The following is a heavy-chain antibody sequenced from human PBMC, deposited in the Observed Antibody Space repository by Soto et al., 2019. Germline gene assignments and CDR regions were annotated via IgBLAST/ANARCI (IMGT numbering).Heavy chain of an antibody. D-gene: IGHD2-2*01. CDR3: ARSSTSGDV. J-gene: IGHJ6*02. V-gene: IGHV3-21*01. Sequence: EVQLVQSGGGLVKPGGSLTLSCAASGFSFGSYFMNWVRQAPGKGLEWVSSINTNGGSRFYADSVRGRFTISRDSAKSSLYLEMNSLRADDTAVYYCARSSTSGDVWGQGTTVTVS. CDR1: GFSFGSYF. CDR2: INTNGGSR.